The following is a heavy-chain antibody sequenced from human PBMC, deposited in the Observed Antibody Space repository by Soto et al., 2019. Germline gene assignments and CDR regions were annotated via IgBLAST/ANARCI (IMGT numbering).Heavy chain of an antibody. Sequence: EVQLVESGGGLVQPGGSLRLSCAASGFTFSNCWMSWVRQAPGKGLEWVTNINPDGTEQYYVDSVKGRFIISRDNAKNSVFLHMSSLRAEDTAFYYCVKDSNGVAGEGGDYWGQGARVTVSS. V-gene: IGHV3-7*01. CDR3: VKDSNGVAGEGGDY. CDR2: INPDGTEQ. CDR1: GFTFSNCW. J-gene: IGHJ4*02. D-gene: IGHD3-3*01.